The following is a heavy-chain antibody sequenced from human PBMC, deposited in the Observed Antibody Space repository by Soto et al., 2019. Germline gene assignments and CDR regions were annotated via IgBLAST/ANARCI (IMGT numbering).Heavy chain of an antibody. CDR1: GYTFTSYD. Sequence: ASVKVSCQASGYTFTSYDINWVRQATGQGLEWMGWMNPNSGNTGYAQKFQGRVTMTRNTSISTAYMELSSLRSEDTAVYYCARGLIVATDDAFDIWGQGTMVTVSS. V-gene: IGHV1-8*01. D-gene: IGHD5-12*01. CDR2: MNPNSGNT. J-gene: IGHJ3*02. CDR3: ARGLIVATDDAFDI.